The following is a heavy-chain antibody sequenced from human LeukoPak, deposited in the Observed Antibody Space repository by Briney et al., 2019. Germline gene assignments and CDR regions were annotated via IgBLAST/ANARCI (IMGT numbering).Heavy chain of an antibody. CDR2: ISSSSSYI. D-gene: IGHD3-3*01. V-gene: IGHV3-21*01. CDR1: GFTFSSYS. J-gene: IGHJ5*02. Sequence: TGGSLRLSCAASGFTFSSYSMNWVRQAPGKGLEWVSSISSSSSYIYYADSVKGRFTISRDNAKNSLYLQMNSLRAEDTAVYYCARHRRGDDFWSATEGWFDPWGQGTLVTVSS. CDR3: ARHRRGDDFWSATEGWFDP.